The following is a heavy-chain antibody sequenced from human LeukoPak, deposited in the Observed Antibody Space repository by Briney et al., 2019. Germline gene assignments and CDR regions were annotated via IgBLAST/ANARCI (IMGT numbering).Heavy chain of an antibody. CDR1: GYTFTGYY. Sequence: ASVKLSCKASGYTFTGYYMHWVRQAPAQGLEWMGWINPNSGGTTYAQKFQRRVPMTRDTSISTAYMELSRMRSDDPAVYYCASFYYDFWNGYFVYWGQGTLVTVSS. D-gene: IGHD3-3*01. V-gene: IGHV1-2*02. CDR3: ASFYYDFWNGYFVY. CDR2: INPNSGGT. J-gene: IGHJ4*02.